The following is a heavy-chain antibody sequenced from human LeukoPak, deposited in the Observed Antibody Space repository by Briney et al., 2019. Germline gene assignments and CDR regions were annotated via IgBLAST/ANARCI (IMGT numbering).Heavy chain of an antibody. J-gene: IGHJ4*02. CDR1: GFTFSAYS. D-gene: IGHD3-16*02. Sequence: GGSLRLSCAASGFTFSAYSMNWVRHTPGRGLEWVANINGRGITIHYADSFRGRFTISRDNTKNSLNLQMNNLRAEDTGLYYCAKYYIWGSYRPYYFDYWGQGTLVTVSS. CDR3: AKYYIWGSYRPYYFDY. CDR2: INGRGITI. V-gene: IGHV3-48*04.